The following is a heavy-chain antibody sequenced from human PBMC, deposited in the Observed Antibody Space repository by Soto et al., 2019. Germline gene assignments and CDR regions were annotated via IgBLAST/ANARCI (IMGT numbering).Heavy chain of an antibody. CDR3: TSSITMIVVVINDAFDI. V-gene: IGHV3-49*04. Sequence: QPGGSLRLSCTASGFTFGDYAMSWVRQAPGKGLEWVGFIRSKAYGGTTEYAASVKGRFTISRDDSKSIAYLQMNSLKTEDTAVYYCTSSITMIVVVINDAFDIWGQGTMVTVSS. D-gene: IGHD3-22*01. J-gene: IGHJ3*02. CDR1: GFTFGDYA. CDR2: IRSKAYGGTT.